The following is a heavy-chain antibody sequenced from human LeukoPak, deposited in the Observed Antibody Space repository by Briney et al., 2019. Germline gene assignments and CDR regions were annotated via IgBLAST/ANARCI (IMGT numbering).Heavy chain of an antibody. J-gene: IGHJ6*03. CDR1: GGSISSYY. CDR2: IYYSGST. V-gene: IGHV4-59*08. Sequence: SETLSLTCTVSGGSISSYYWSWIRQPPGKGLEWIGYIYYSGSTNYNPSLKSRVTILVDTSKNQFSLKLSSVTAADTAVYYCARTQLAYYYYYMDVWGKGTSVTVSS. CDR3: ARTQLAYYYYYMDV. D-gene: IGHD5-18*01.